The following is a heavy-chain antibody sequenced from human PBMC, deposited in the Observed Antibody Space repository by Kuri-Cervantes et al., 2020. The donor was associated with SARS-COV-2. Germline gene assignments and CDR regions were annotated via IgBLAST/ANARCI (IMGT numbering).Heavy chain of an antibody. V-gene: IGHV4-38-2*01. CDR1: GYSISSGYY. D-gene: IGHD6-6*01. Sequence: SETLSLTCAVSGYSISSGYYWGWIRQPPGKGLEWIGSIYHSGSTYYNPSLKSRVTISVDTSKNQFSLKLSSVTAADTAVYYCARGIQGWGSIAARDSYEYFQHWGQGTLVTVSS. CDR2: IYHSGST. CDR3: ARGIQGWGSIAARDSYEYFQH. J-gene: IGHJ1*01.